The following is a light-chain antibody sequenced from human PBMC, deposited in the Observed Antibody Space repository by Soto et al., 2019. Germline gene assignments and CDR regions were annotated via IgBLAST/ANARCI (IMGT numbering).Light chain of an antibody. CDR1: SSDVGGYNY. CDR2: EVN. J-gene: IGLJ1*01. Sequence: QSALTQPPSASGSPGQSVTISCTGTSSDVGGYNYVSWYQQHPGKVPKLIIYEVNKRPSGVPARFSGSKSGNTASLTVSGLQSEDEADYYCTSYAGGNNVFGTGTKVTVL. CDR3: TSYAGGNNV. V-gene: IGLV2-8*01.